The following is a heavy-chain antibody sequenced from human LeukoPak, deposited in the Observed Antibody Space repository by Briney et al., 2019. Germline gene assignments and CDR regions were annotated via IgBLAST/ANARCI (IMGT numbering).Heavy chain of an antibody. V-gene: IGHV1-69*04. CDR3: ARDLSGPADY. CDR2: IIPILGIA. Sequence: SVKVSCKASGYTFTSYDINWVRQATGQGLEWMGRIIPILGIANYAQKFQGRVTITADKSTSTAYMELSSLRSEDTAVYYCARDLSGPADYWGQGTLVTVSS. J-gene: IGHJ4*02. CDR1: GYTFTSYD.